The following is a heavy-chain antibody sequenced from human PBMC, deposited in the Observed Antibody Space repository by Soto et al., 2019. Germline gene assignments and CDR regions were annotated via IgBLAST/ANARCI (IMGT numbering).Heavy chain of an antibody. V-gene: IGHV5-10-1*01. CDR1: GYSFTSYW. J-gene: IGHJ6*04. Sequence: GESLKISCKGSGYSFTSYWISWVRQMPGKGLEWMGRIDPSDSYTNYSPSFQGHVTISADKSISTAYLQWSSLKASDTAMYYCARHVLHPSYYYYGMDVWGKGTTVTVSS. D-gene: IGHD4-4*01. CDR2: IDPSDSYT. CDR3: ARHVLHPSYYYYGMDV.